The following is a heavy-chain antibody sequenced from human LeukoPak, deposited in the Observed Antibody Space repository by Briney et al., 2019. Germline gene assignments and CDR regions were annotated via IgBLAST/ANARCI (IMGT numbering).Heavy chain of an antibody. CDR3: AKDRSSGWYGGAFDI. Sequence: PRGSLRLSCAASGFTFSSYGMHWVRQAPGKGLEWVAFIRYDGSNKYYADSVKGRFTISRDNSKNTLYLQMNSLRAEDTAVYYCAKDRSSGWYGGAFDIWAKGQWSPSLQ. V-gene: IGHV3-30*02. J-gene: IGHJ3*02. D-gene: IGHD6-19*01. CDR2: IRYDGSNK. CDR1: GFTFSSYG.